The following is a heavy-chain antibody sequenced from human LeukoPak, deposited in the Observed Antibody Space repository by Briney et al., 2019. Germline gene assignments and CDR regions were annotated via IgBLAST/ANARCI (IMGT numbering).Heavy chain of an antibody. Sequence: GASVKVSCKASGYTFTSYDINWVRQATGQGLEWMGWMNPNSGNTGYAQKFQGRVTMTRNTSISTAYMELSSLRSEDTAVYYCARVPRTQRYFDWLSNLIPSGYYFDYWGQGTLVTVSS. CDR1: GYTFTSYD. CDR2: MNPNSGNT. CDR3: ARVPRTQRYFDWLSNLIPSGYYFDY. D-gene: IGHD3-9*01. V-gene: IGHV1-8*01. J-gene: IGHJ4*02.